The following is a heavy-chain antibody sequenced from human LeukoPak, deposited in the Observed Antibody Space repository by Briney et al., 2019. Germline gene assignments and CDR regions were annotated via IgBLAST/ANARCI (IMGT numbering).Heavy chain of an antibody. CDR1: GFTFDDYG. CDR2: INWNGGST. Sequence: GPGGSLRLSCAASGFTFDDYGMSWVRHAPGKGLEWVSGINWNGGSTGYAGSVKGRFTISRGNSKNTLYLQTNSLRAEDTAVYYCAKETAVGATSDFDYWGQGTLVTVSS. CDR3: AKETAVGATSDFDY. V-gene: IGHV3-20*04. J-gene: IGHJ4*02. D-gene: IGHD1-26*01.